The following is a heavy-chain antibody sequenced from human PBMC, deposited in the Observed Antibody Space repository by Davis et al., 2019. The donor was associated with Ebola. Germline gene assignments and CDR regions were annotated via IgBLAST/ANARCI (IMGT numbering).Heavy chain of an antibody. Sequence: SETLSLTCAVSGGPISRSNWWSRVRQPPGKGLEWIREIYHSGSTNYNPSLKSRVTISVDKSKIQFSLKLSSVTAADTAVYYCARLLGNWFDPWGQGTLVTVSS. CDR3: ARLLGNWFDP. J-gene: IGHJ5*02. CDR1: GGPISRSNW. D-gene: IGHD1-26*01. V-gene: IGHV4-4*02. CDR2: IYHSGST.